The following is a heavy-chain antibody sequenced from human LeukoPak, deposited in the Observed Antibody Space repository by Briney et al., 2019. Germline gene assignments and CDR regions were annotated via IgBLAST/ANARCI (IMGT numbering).Heavy chain of an antibody. J-gene: IGHJ4*02. Sequence: PGRSLRLSCAAAAFTFSSYGMHWARQAPGKGLEWVAVISYDGSNKYYADSVKGRFTISRDNSKNTLYLQMNSLRAEDTAVYYCAKVSPHYDILTHSASYFDYWGQGTLVTVSS. CDR3: AKVSPHYDILTHSASYFDY. D-gene: IGHD3-9*01. CDR2: ISYDGSNK. CDR1: AFTFSSYG. V-gene: IGHV3-30*18.